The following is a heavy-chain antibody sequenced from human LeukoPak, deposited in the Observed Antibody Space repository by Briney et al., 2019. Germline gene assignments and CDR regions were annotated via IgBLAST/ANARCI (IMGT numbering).Heavy chain of an antibody. J-gene: IGHJ4*02. CDR1: GLTFSNAW. Sequence: PGGSLRLSCAVSGLTFSNAWMNWVRQAPGKGLEWVAHIKSGTNGGTADYAAAVAGRFTISRDDSKNTLYRQMNSLKIEDTAVYFCTTNPGSWGDFWGQGSLVTVSS. V-gene: IGHV3-15*07. CDR2: IKSGTNGGTA. D-gene: IGHD2-15*01. CDR3: TTNPGSWGDF.